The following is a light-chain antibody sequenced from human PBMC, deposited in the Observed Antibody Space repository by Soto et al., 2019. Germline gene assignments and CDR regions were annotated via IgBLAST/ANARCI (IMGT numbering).Light chain of an antibody. CDR2: DAS. CDR3: QQYDKLVT. Sequence: DIQMTQSPSALSASTGDTVTITCQASQDIRHFLNWYQHKPGKAPKLLIYDASKLQTGVPSRFRGSGSGTTFTLIISSLQPEDFAIYYCQQYDKLVTFGQGTKVEMK. J-gene: IGKJ1*01. V-gene: IGKV1-33*01. CDR1: QDIRHF.